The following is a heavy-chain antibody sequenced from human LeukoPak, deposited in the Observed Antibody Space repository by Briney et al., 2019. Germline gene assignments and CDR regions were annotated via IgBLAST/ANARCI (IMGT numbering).Heavy chain of an antibody. CDR1: GYTFTDHY. Sequence: ASVKVSCKASGYTFTDHYMHWVRQAPGQGLEWMGWINPNSDGINNYAHKFQGRVTMTRDTSISTAYMELSGLTSDDTAVYHCAARLRPPARHAFDIWGQGTMVTVSS. V-gene: IGHV1-2*07. D-gene: IGHD4-17*01. J-gene: IGHJ3*02. CDR3: AARLRPPARHAFDI. CDR2: INPNSDGI.